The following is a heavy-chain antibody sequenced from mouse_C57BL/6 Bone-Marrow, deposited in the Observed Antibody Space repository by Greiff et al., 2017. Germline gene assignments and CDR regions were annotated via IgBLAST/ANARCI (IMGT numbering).Heavy chain of an antibody. D-gene: IGHD1-1*01. J-gene: IGHJ2*01. CDR1: GYTFTDYY. CDR2: INPYNGGT. V-gene: IGHV1-19*01. CDR3: ARSIHLLRRWPYYFDY. Sequence: EVQLQQSGPVLVKPGASVKMSCKASGYTFTDYYMNWVKQSHGKSLEWIGVINPYNGGTSYNQKFKGKATLTVDKSSSTAYMELNSLTSEDSAVYYCARSIHLLRRWPYYFDYWGQGTTLTVSS.